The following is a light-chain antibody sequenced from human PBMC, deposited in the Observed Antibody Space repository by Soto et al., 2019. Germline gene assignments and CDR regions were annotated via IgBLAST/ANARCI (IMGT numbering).Light chain of an antibody. CDR2: GAS. Sequence: IQMTQSPSTLSGSVGYRVTITCRASQTISSWLAWYQQKPGKAPKVLIYGASNLQSGVPPRFSGSGSGTDFTLTISSLQPEDVATYFCQQSYRTPITFGQGTRLEIK. CDR3: QQSYRTPIT. J-gene: IGKJ5*01. CDR1: QTISSW. V-gene: IGKV1-39*01.